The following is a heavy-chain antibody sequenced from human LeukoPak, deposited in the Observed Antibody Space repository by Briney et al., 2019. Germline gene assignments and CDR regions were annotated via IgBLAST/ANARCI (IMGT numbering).Heavy chain of an antibody. D-gene: IGHD3-3*01. CDR1: GFTFSSSW. CDR3: ARAWGNDYDLNY. CDR2: ISSNSSTI. V-gene: IGHV3-48*04. Sequence: GGALRLSCAASGFTFSSSWMSWVRQAPGKGREGVSYISSNSSTIYYAGSVKGRFTISRDNAKNSLYLQMTSLRAEDMAVYYCARAWGNDYDLNYWGQGTLVTVSS. J-gene: IGHJ4*02.